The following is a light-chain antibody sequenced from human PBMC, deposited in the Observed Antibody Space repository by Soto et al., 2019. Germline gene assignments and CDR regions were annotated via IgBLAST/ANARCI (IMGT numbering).Light chain of an antibody. CDR3: CSYAGSSAVV. CDR1: SSDVGSYNL. Sequence: QSVLTQPASVSGSPGQSITISFPGNSSDVGSYNLVSWYQQHPGKAPKLMIYEGSKRPSGVSNRFSGSKSGNTASLTISGLQAEDEADYYCCSYAGSSAVVFGGGTKLTVL. J-gene: IGLJ2*01. V-gene: IGLV2-23*01. CDR2: EGS.